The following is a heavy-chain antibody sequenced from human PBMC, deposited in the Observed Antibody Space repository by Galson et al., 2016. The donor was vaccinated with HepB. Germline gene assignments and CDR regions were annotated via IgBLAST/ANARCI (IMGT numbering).Heavy chain of an antibody. J-gene: IGHJ6*02. CDR1: GFTVSNYV. CDR3: AKSLLGVTLVSYYYGMDV. V-gene: IGHV3-23*01. Sequence: SLRLSCAASGFTVSNYVMNWVRQAPGKGLEWVSAISGSGTNTYYEDSVKGRFTISRDNSKNTLFLQMNSLRAEDTAVYYCAKSLLGVTLVSYYYGMDVWGQGTTVTVSS. D-gene: IGHD2-21*02. CDR2: ISGSGTNT.